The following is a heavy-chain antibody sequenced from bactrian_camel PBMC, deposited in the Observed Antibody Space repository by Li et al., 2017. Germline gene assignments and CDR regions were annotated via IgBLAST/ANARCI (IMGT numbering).Heavy chain of an antibody. CDR2: IYIGGSSI. Sequence: HVQLVESGGGSVQAGGSLRLSCVATGNTIGWQFDCMAWFRQAPGKAREGVAAIYIGGSSIFYVDSVKGRFTISQDSANGTLYLQMDSLRPEDTAMYYCASGPWGYCTRTKWEGGMNNWGKGTQVTVS. J-gene: IGHJ7*01. D-gene: IGHD1*01. V-gene: IGHV3S1*01. CDR1: GNTIGWQFDC.